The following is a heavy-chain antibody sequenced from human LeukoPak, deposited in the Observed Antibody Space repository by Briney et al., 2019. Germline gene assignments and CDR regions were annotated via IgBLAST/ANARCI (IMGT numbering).Heavy chain of an antibody. V-gene: IGHV3-11*01. J-gene: IGHJ6*03. CDR2: ISSSGSTI. CDR1: GFTVSSNS. D-gene: IGHD3-10*01. CDR3: ARGTYYYGSGNPGNYYYYYYMDV. Sequence: GGSLRLSCTVSGFTVSSNSMSWIRQAPGKGLEWVSYISSSGSTIYYADSVKGRFTISRDNAKNSLYLQMNSLRAEDTAVYYCARGTYYYGSGNPGNYYYYYYMDVWGKGTTVTISS.